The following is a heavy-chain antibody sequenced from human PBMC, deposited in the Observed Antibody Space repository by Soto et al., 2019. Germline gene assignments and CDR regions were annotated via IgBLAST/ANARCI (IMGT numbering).Heavy chain of an antibody. CDR1: GGTFSTHA. CDR2: IIPISGTT. Sequence: QVQLVQSGAEVKKPGSSVKVSCKASGGTFSTHAIIWVRQAPGHGLEWMGGIIPISGTTYYTQKFQGRVTITADDPTSTAFLELSSLKSDDTAVFFCARGYCSGGNCYSGMDVWGQGTMVTVSS. D-gene: IGHD2-15*01. CDR3: ARGYCSGGNCYSGMDV. V-gene: IGHV1-69*01. J-gene: IGHJ6*02.